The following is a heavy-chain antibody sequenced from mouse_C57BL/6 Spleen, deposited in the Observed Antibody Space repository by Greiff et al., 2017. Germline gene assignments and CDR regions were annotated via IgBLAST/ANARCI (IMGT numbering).Heavy chain of an antibody. Sequence: EVQLQQSGPVLVKPGASVKMSCKASGYTFTDYYMNWVKQSHGKSLEWIGVIKTYNGGTSYNQKFKGKATLTVDKSSSTAYMELISLTSDDSAVYYCAKGWLLPAYAMDYWGQGTSVTVSS. V-gene: IGHV1-19*01. D-gene: IGHD2-3*01. CDR1: GYTFTDYY. J-gene: IGHJ4*01. CDR2: IKTYNGGT. CDR3: AKGWLLPAYAMDY.